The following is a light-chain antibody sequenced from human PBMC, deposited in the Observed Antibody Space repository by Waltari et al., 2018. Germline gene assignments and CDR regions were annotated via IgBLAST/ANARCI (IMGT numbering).Light chain of an antibody. V-gene: IGLV2-23*02. CDR1: SSDVGGYNY. Sequence: QSALTQPASVSGSPGQSIPISCTGTSSDVGGYNYVSWYQQHPGKAPKLMIYDVSKRPSGVSNRFSGSKSGNTASLTISGLQAEDEADYYCCSYAGSSTFWVFGGGTKLTVL. CDR2: DVS. CDR3: CSYAGSSTFWV. J-gene: IGLJ3*02.